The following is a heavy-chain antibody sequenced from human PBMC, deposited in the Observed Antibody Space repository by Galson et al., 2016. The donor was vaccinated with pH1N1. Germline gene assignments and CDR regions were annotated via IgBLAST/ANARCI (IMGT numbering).Heavy chain of an antibody. D-gene: IGHD6-19*01. CDR3: ARQSAVAGTGKFDY. V-gene: IGHV4-38-2*01. J-gene: IGHJ4*02. Sequence: ETLSLTCAVSGYSISTGYYWGWIRQPPGKGLEWIGSIYQSGSTDYNPSLKSRVTIAVDTSKNQSFLKLSSVTAADSALYYCARQSAVAGTGKFDYWGQGTLVTVSS. CDR2: IYQSGST. CDR1: GYSISTGYY.